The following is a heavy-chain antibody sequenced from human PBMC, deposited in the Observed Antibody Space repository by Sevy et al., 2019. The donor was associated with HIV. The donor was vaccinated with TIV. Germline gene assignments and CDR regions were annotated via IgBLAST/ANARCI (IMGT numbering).Heavy chain of an antibody. CDR1: GFTFTYAW. CDR3: ATDPIIVLMVTDGMDV. D-gene: IGHD3-22*01. V-gene: IGHV3-15*01. J-gene: IGHJ6*02. CDR2: IKSKADGGTT. Sequence: GESLKISCAASGFTFTYAWMSWVRQAPGKGLEWVGRIKSKADGGTTDYGAPVKGRFTISRDDSKNTLFLQMNSLKGEDTAVYYCATDPIIVLMVTDGMDVWGQGTTVTVSS.